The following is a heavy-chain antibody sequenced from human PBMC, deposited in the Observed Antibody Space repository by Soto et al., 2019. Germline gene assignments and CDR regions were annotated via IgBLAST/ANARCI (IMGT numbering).Heavy chain of an antibody. D-gene: IGHD2-21*01. CDR3: ATAKGVPLGGGASSVAPFDY. CDR2: FDPEDGET. J-gene: IGHJ4*02. CDR1: GYTLTELS. Sequence: ASVKVSCKVSGYTLTELSMHWVRQAPGKGLEWMGGFDPEDGETIYAQKFQGRVTMTEDTSTDTAYMELSSLRSEDTAVYYCATAKGVPLGGGASSVAPFDYWGQGTLVTVSS. V-gene: IGHV1-24*01.